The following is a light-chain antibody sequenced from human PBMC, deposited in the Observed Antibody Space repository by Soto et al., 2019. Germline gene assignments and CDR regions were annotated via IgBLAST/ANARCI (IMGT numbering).Light chain of an antibody. Sequence: EIVLTQSPATLSLSPGERATLSCRASQRVSSYLAWYQQKPGQAPRLLIYDASNRATGIPARFSGSVSGTDFTLTISSLEPEDFAVYYCQQRSNWTPLTFGGGTKVEIK. CDR2: DAS. J-gene: IGKJ4*01. CDR1: QRVSSY. V-gene: IGKV3-11*01. CDR3: QQRSNWTPLT.